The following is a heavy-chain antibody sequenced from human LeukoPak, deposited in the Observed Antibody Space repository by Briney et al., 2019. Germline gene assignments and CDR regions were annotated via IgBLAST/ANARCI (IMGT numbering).Heavy chain of an antibody. Sequence: GASVKVSCKASGYTFTSYYMHWVRRAPGQGLEWMGIINPSGGSTSYAQKFQGRVTMTRDTSTSTVYMELSSLRSEDTAVYYCATFNYGDYPFDYWGQGTLVTVSS. V-gene: IGHV1-46*01. J-gene: IGHJ4*02. CDR1: GYTFTSYY. CDR3: ATFNYGDYPFDY. CDR2: INPSGGST. D-gene: IGHD4-17*01.